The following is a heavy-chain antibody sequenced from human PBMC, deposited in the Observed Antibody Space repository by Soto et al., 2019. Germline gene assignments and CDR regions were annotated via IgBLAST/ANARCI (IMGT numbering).Heavy chain of an antibody. J-gene: IGHJ6*03. CDR2: INHSGST. Sequence: SETLSLTCAVYGGSFSGYYWSWIRQPPGKGLEWIGEINHSGSTNYNPSLKSRVTISVDTSKNQFSLKLSSVTAADTAVYYCARGGGTIFGVVRSINGYYMDVWGKGTTVTSP. D-gene: IGHD3-3*01. V-gene: IGHV4-34*01. CDR1: GGSFSGYY. CDR3: ARGGGTIFGVVRSINGYYMDV.